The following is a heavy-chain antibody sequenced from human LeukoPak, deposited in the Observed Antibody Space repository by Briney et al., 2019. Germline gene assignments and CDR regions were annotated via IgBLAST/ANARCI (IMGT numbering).Heavy chain of an antibody. Sequence: PGGSLRLSCAASGFTFSSYAMSWVRQAPGKGLEWVSAISGSGGSTYYADSVKGRFTISRDNSKNTLYLQMNSLRAEDTAVYYCAKDPVYSSSPGYNCFDYWGQGTLVTVSS. CDR3: AKDPVYSSSPGYNCFDY. V-gene: IGHV3-23*01. CDR2: ISGSGGST. J-gene: IGHJ4*02. CDR1: GFTFSSYA. D-gene: IGHD6-6*01.